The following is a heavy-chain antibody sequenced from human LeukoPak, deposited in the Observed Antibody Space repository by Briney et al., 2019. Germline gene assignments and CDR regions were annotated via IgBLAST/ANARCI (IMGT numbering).Heavy chain of an antibody. V-gene: IGHV3-23*01. J-gene: IGHJ6*03. D-gene: IGHD3-10*01. CDR3: AKGSVRYYYYMDV. Sequence: TGGTLRLSCTASGFSFSIYGMSWVRQAPGKGLEWVSAISGSGGTTYYADSVKGRFTISRDNSKNTLYLQMNSLRAEDTAVYYCAKGSVRYYYYMDVWGKGTTVTISS. CDR1: GFSFSIYG. CDR2: ISGSGGTT.